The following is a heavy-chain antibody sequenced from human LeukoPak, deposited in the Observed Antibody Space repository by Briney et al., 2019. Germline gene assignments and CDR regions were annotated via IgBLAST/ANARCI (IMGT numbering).Heavy chain of an antibody. Sequence: PGGSLRLSCAGSGFSFSYQGMTWVRQAPGKGLEWVSSIGTSNSDRYYADSVKGRFTISRDNAKNSLYLQMNSLRAEDTALYYCARGGSYGGYHSYWGQGTLVTVSS. CDR2: IGTSNSDR. V-gene: IGHV3-21*01. D-gene: IGHD4-23*01. CDR1: GFSFSYQG. J-gene: IGHJ4*02. CDR3: ARGGSYGGYHSY.